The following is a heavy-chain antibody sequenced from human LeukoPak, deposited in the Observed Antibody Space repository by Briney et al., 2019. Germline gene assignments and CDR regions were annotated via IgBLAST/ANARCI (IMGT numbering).Heavy chain of an antibody. D-gene: IGHD7-27*01. CDR1: GDSISSSAHY. CDR2: MYYSGST. J-gene: IGHJ3*02. CDR3: ARPGLGDAFDI. V-gene: IGHV4-39*07. Sequence: SETLSLTCTVSGDSISSSAHYWGWIRQPPGKGLEWIGSMYYSGSTYYNPSLKSRVTISVDTSKNQFSLKLSSVTAADTAVYYCARPGLGDAFDIWGQGTMVAVSS.